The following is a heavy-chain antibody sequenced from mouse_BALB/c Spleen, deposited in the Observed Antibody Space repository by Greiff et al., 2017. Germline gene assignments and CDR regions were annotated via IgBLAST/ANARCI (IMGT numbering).Heavy chain of an antibody. Sequence: QVQLQQSGAELVKPGASVKLSCKASGYTFTSYYMYWVKQRPGQGLEWIGEINPSNGGTNFNEKFKSKATLTVDKSSSTAYMQLSSLTSEDSAVYYCTRSGAGAWFAYWGQGTLVTVSA. V-gene: IGHV1S81*02. CDR3: TRSGAGAWFAY. CDR1: GYTFTSYY. J-gene: IGHJ3*01. CDR2: INPSNGGT.